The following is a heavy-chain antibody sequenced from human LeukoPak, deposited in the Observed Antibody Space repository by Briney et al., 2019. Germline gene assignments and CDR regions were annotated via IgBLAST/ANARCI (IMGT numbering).Heavy chain of an antibody. J-gene: IGHJ3*02. V-gene: IGHV4-59*08. CDR1: GGSISSYY. D-gene: IGHD3-16*01. CDR2: IYYSGST. Sequence: PSETLSLTCTVSGGSISSYYWSWIRQPPGKGLEWIGYIYYSGSTNYNPSLKSRVTISVDTSKNQFSLKLSSVTAADTAVYYCARHEFTIMITFGGVPSAFDIWSQGTMVTVSS. CDR3: ARHEFTIMITFGGVPSAFDI.